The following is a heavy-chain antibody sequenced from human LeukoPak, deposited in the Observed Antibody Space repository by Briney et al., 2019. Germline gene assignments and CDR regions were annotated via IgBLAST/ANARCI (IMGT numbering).Heavy chain of an antibody. D-gene: IGHD2-2*01. Sequence: PGESLKISCKGSGYIFSNYWIAWVRQMPGKGLEWMGIIYPGDSDTIYSPSFQGQVTISGDKSISTAYLQWTSLKASDTAIYYCVRHLSDITSCPNYWGPGTLITVAS. V-gene: IGHV5-51*01. CDR2: IYPGDSDT. CDR1: GYIFSNYW. J-gene: IGHJ4*02. CDR3: VRHLSDITSCPNY.